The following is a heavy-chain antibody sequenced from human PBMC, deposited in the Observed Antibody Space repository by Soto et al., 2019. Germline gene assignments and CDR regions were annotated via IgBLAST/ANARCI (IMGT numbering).Heavy chain of an antibody. J-gene: IGHJ3*02. D-gene: IGHD3-9*01. CDR1: GFTFSSYS. V-gene: IGHV3-48*04. Sequence: GGSLRLSCAASGFTFSSYSMNWVRQAPGKGLEWVSYISSSSSTIYYADSVKGRFTISRDNAKNSLYLQMNSLRAEDTAVYYCARDFDGDAFDIWGQWTMVTVSS. CDR2: ISSSSSTI. CDR3: ARDFDGDAFDI.